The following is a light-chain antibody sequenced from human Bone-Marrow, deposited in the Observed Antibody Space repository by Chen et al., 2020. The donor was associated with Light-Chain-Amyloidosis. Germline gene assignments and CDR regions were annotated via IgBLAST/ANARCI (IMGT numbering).Light chain of an antibody. V-gene: IGLV2-14*01. Sequence: QSALTQPASMSGSPGQSITIPCTGTSSDVGGDNHVSWYQQPPDKAPKLMIYEVTNRPSWVPDRFSGSKSDNTASLTISGLQTEDEADYFCSSYTITNTLVFGSGTRVTVL. CDR3: SSYTITNTLV. J-gene: IGLJ1*01. CDR2: EVT. CDR1: SSDVGGDNH.